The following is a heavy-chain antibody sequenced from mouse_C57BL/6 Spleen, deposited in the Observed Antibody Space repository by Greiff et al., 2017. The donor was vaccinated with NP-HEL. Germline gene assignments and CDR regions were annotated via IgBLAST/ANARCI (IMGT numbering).Heavy chain of an antibody. CDR1: GYTFTSYW. CDR3: AREYYRYAMDY. V-gene: IGHV1-55*01. Sequence: QVQLKQPGAELVKPGASVKMSCKASGYTFTSYWITWVKQRPGQGLEWIGDIYPGSGSTNYNEKFKSKATLTVDTSSSTAYMQLSSLTSEDSAVYYCAREYYRYAMDYWGQGTSVTVSS. J-gene: IGHJ4*01. D-gene: IGHD1-1*02. CDR2: IYPGSGST.